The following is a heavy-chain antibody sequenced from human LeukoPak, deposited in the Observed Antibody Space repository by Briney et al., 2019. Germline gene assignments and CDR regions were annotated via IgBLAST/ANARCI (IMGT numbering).Heavy chain of an antibody. Sequence: GGSLRLSRAASGFTFSGYAMYWVRQAPGKGLEWVAVILFDGSNKYCADSVKGRFTISRDNSKNTLYLQMNSLRAEDTAVYYCAKDKGGITYVFDYWGQGSLVTVSS. CDR2: ILFDGSNK. CDR1: GFTFSGYA. J-gene: IGHJ4*02. V-gene: IGHV3-33*06. CDR3: AKDKGGITYVFDY. D-gene: IGHD1-1*01.